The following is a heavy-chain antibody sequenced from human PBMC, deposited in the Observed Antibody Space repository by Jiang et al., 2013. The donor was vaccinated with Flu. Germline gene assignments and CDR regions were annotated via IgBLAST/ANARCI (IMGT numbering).Heavy chain of an antibody. CDR1: GGSITSYY. D-gene: IGHD3-3*01. CDR3: ARHVGADDFWSGYSPYYYGMDV. Sequence: GLVKPSETLSLTCTVSGGSITSYYWTWIRQLPGKGLEWIGYIYYSGSTSYNPSVQSRVTISVDTPKNQFSLKLSSVTAADTAVYYCARHVGADDFWSGYSPYYYGMDVWGKGTTVTVSS. V-gene: IGHV4-59*08. J-gene: IGHJ6*04. CDR2: IYYSGST.